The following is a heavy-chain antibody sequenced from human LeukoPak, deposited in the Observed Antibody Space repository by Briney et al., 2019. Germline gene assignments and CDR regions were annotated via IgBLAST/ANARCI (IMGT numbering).Heavy chain of an antibody. J-gene: IGHJ6*03. V-gene: IGHV1-2*02. Sequence: ASVKVSCKASGYTFTGYYMHWVRQAPGQGLEWMGWINPNSGGTNYAQKFQGRVTMTRDTSISTAYMELSRLRSDDTAVYYCASPLSSSSSFYYYYYYMDVWGKGTTVTVSS. CDR1: GYTFTGYY. CDR3: ASPLSSSSSFYYYYYYMDV. D-gene: IGHD6-6*01. CDR2: INPNSGGT.